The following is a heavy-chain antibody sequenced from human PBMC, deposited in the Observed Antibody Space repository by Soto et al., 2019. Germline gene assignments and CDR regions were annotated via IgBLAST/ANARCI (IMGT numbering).Heavy chain of an antibody. CDR2: ISSSSSPI. J-gene: IGHJ6*02. Sequence: GGSLRLSCAASGFTFSSYNMNWVRQAPGMGLEWVSYISSSSSPIYYADSVKGRFTISRDNAKNSLYLQMSSLRDEDTAIYYCARDQGLRFLEWLSERPIGMDVWGQGTTVTVSS. CDR3: ARDQGLRFLEWLSERPIGMDV. V-gene: IGHV3-48*02. D-gene: IGHD3-3*01. CDR1: GFTFSSYN.